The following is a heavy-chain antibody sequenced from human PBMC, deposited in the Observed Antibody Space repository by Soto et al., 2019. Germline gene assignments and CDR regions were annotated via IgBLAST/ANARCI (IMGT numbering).Heavy chain of an antibody. V-gene: IGHV1-69*13. D-gene: IGHD3-22*01. J-gene: IGHJ4*02. Sequence: GASVEVSCKASGGGFSSCASSWVRQAPGQGLEWMGGIIPIFGTANYAQKFQGRVTITADGSTSTAYMELSSLRSEDTAVYYCATISPPHYYDSSGYLTLGIDYWGQGTLVTVSS. CDR1: GGGFSSCA. CDR3: ATISPPHYYDSSGYLTLGIDY. CDR2: IIPIFGTA.